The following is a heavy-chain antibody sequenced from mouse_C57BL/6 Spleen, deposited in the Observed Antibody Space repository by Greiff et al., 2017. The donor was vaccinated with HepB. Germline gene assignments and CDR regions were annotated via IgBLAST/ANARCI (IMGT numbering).Heavy chain of an antibody. V-gene: IGHV1-18*01. CDR2: INPNNGGT. CDR3: ARYGNYFYY. J-gene: IGHJ2*01. CDR1: GYTFTDYN. Sequence: EVQLQQSGPELVKPGASVKIPCKASGYTFTDYNMDWVKQSHGKSLEWIGDINPNNGGTIYNQKFKGKATLTVDKSSSTAYMEIRSLTSEDTAVYYCARYGNYFYYWGQGTTLTVSS. D-gene: IGHD2-1*01.